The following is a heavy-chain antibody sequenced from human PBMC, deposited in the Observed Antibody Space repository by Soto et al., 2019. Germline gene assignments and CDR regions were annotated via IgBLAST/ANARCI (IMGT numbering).Heavy chain of an antibody. Sequence: QVQLVQSGAEVKKPGASVKVSCKASGYTFTSYGISWVRQAPGQGLEWMGWISGNNGNTNYAQKHQGRVTMTTDTSTSTAYMEVRSLRSDDTAMYYCARDGYCSSRRCFDLWGRGTLVTVSS. J-gene: IGHJ2*01. D-gene: IGHD2-2*01. CDR1: GYTFTSYG. V-gene: IGHV1-18*01. CDR2: ISGNNGNT. CDR3: ARDGYCSSRRCFDL.